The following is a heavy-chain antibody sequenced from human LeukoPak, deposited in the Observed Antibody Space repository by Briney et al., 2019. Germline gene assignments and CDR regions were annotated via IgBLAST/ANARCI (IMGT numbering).Heavy chain of an antibody. CDR1: GYTFTGYY. V-gene: IGHV1-2*02. CDR3: ARDRRVYYDSSGYSWWSFDY. J-gene: IGHJ4*02. D-gene: IGHD3-22*01. Sequence: ASVKVSCKASGYTFTGYYMHWVRQAPGQGLEWMGWINPNSCGTNYAQKFQGRVTMTRDTSISTAYLELSRLRSDDTAVYYCARDRRVYYDSSGYSWWSFDYWGQGTLVTVSS. CDR2: INPNSCGT.